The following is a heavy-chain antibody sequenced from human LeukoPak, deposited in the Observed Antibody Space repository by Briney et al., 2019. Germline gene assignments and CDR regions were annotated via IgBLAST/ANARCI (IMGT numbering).Heavy chain of an antibody. CDR2: ISTSGRTT. J-gene: IGHJ4*02. V-gene: IGHV3-48*03. D-gene: IGHD1-26*01. CDR1: GFSFSSDE. Sequence: PGGSLRLSCAASGFSFSSDELNWVRQAPGKGLEWLSYISTSGRTTYYADSVKGRFTISRDNAKNSLYLQMSSLRAEDTAVYYCARDEGYSGSYPDYWGQGTLVTVSS. CDR3: ARDEGYSGSYPDY.